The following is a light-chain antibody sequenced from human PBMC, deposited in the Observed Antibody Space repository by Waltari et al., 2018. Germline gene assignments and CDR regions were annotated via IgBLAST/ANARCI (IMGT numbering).Light chain of an antibody. Sequence: EMCLTQSQGPRPLSPGEGAPFSCRASQSVGRTLAWYQQKPGQPPRLLIYGTSNRATGIPDRFSGGGSATDFSLTISRLEPEDVAMYYCQHYVRLPVTFGQGTKVEIK. V-gene: IGKV3-20*01. CDR3: QHYVRLPVT. CDR1: QSVGRT. CDR2: GTS. J-gene: IGKJ1*01.